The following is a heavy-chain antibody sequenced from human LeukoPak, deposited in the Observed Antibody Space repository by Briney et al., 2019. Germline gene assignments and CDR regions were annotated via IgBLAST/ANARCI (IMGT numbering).Heavy chain of an antibody. D-gene: IGHD1-26*01. Sequence: SVKVSCKASGGTFSSYAISWVRQATGQGLEWMGGIIPIFGTANYAQKFQGRVTITADESTSTAYMELSSLRSEDTAVYYCAREYGSPHPGAFDIWGQGTMVTVSS. V-gene: IGHV1-69*13. CDR3: AREYGSPHPGAFDI. J-gene: IGHJ3*02. CDR2: IIPIFGTA. CDR1: GGTFSSYA.